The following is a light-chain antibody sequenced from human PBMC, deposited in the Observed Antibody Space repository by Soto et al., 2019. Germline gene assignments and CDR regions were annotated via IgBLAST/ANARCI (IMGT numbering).Light chain of an antibody. Sequence: DIHMSQSPSALSASLQHRFIITFRASQSISNHLNWYQQKPGKAPKLLIFAASSLQSGVPSRFSGSRSGPDFTLTISSLQPEDFATYYCQQSYSSPPTFGQGTKVDIK. V-gene: IGKV1-39*01. CDR1: QSISNH. CDR2: AAS. J-gene: IGKJ1*01. CDR3: QQSYSSPPT.